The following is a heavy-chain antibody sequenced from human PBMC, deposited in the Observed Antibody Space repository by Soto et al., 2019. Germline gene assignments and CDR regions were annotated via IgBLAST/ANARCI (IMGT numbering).Heavy chain of an antibody. Sequence: SETLSLTCTVSGGSISSGDYYWSWIRQPPGKGPEWIGYIYYSGSTYYNPSLKSRVTISVDTSKNQFSLKLSSVTAADTAVYYCARAGGLRLGELSSTFDYWGQGTLVTVSS. CDR1: GGSISSGDYY. V-gene: IGHV4-30-4*01. J-gene: IGHJ4*02. CDR2: IYYSGST. D-gene: IGHD3-16*02. CDR3: ARAGGLRLGELSSTFDY.